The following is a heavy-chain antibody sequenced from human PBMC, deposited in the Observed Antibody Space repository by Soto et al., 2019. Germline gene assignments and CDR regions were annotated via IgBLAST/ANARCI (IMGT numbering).Heavy chain of an antibody. V-gene: IGHV3-66*01. Sequence: GSLRLSCAASGFTVSSNYMSWVRQAPGKGLEWVSVIYSGGSTYYADSVKGSFTISRYNSKNTLYLQMNSLRAEDTAVYYCARAPLPRRPFDYWGQGTLVTVSS. J-gene: IGHJ4*02. CDR1: GFTVSSNY. CDR2: IYSGGST. CDR3: ARAPLPRRPFDY.